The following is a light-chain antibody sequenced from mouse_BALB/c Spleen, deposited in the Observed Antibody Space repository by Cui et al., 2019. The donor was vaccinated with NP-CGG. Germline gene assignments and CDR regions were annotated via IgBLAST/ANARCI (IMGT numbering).Light chain of an antibody. CDR1: TGAGTTSNY. V-gene: IGLV1*01. J-gene: IGLJ1*01. CDR3: ALWYNNHWV. Sequence: HALVSPASAPSTSPGETVTLTCRSSTGAGTTSNYANWVQEKPDHLFTGLIGGTNNRAPGVPARFSGSLIGDKAALTITGAQTEDEAIYFCALWYNNHWVFGGGTKLTVL. CDR2: GTN.